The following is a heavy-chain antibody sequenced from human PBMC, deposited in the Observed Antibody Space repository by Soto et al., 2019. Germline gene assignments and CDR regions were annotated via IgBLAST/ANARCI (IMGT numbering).Heavy chain of an antibody. V-gene: IGHV1-69*12. CDR1: GGSLSNYG. D-gene: IGHD4-17*01. CDR2: IIPVFGTA. Sequence: QVQLVQSGAEVKKPGSSVKVSCKASGGSLSNYGISWVRQAPGQGLEWMGGIIPVFGTANYAQKFQGRVTITADESTSIVSMDVTSLRSEDTAVYYCARGDATKIVVTTYYGVDVWGQGTTVTVSS. J-gene: IGHJ6*02. CDR3: ARGDATKIVVTTYYGVDV.